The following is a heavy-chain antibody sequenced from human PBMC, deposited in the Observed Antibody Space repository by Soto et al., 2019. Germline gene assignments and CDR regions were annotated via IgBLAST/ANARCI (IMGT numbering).Heavy chain of an antibody. CDR2: IIPILGIA. CDR3: ARKGGYQYYGMDV. Sequence: QVQLVQSGAEVKKPGSSVKVSCKASGGTFSSYTISWVRQAPGQGLEWMGRIIPILGIANYAQKFQGRVTITADKSTSTADMELSSLRSEDTAVYYCARKGGYQYYGMDVWGQGTTVTVSS. CDR1: GGTFSSYT. V-gene: IGHV1-69*02. D-gene: IGHD3-16*01. J-gene: IGHJ6*02.